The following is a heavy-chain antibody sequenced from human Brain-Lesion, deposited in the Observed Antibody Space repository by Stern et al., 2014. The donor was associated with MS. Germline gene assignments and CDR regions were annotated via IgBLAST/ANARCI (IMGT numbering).Heavy chain of an antibody. CDR3: ARHDSVPRPSQLYSARDRGPGYFDY. Sequence: QVQLVQSGPGLVKPSETLSLTCTVSGGSISSSTYYWAWIRQPPGKGLGWIGNIYFSGFPSYNPSLKSRVTISVDMSKNQFSLKLSSVTAADTAIYYCARHDSVPRPSQLYSARDRGPGYFDYWGQGTLVTVSS. D-gene: IGHD1-26*01. CDR1: GGSISSSTYY. CDR2: IYFSGFP. V-gene: IGHV4-39*01. J-gene: IGHJ4*02.